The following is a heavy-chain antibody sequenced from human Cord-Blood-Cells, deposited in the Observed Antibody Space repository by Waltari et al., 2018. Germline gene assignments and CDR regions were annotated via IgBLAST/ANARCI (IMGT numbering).Heavy chain of an antibody. D-gene: IGHD6-6*01. V-gene: IGHV4-30-4*08. J-gene: IGHJ6*02. CDR2: IYYSGST. CDR3: ARDKPYSSSSRYGMDV. Sequence: QVQLQESGPGLVKPSPTLSLTCTVSGGSISSGDYYWSWYRHPQGKGLEWIGYIYYSGSTYYNPSLKSRVTISVDTSKNQFSLKLSSVTAADTAVYYCARDKPYSSSSRYGMDVWGQGTTVTVSS. CDR1: GGSISSGDYY.